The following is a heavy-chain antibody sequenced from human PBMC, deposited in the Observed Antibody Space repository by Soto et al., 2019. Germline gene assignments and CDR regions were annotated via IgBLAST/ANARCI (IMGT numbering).Heavy chain of an antibody. CDR3: ASGDNDWGIVVVPAARAYYFDY. CDR1: GGSFSGYY. CDR2: INHSGST. V-gene: IGHV4-34*01. J-gene: IGHJ4*02. D-gene: IGHD2-2*01. Sequence: SETLSLTCAVYGGSFSGYYWSWIRQPPGKGLEWIGEINHSGSTNYNPSLKSRVTISVDTSKNQFSLKLSSVTAADTAVYYCASGDNDWGIVVVPAARAYYFDYWGQGTLVTVSS.